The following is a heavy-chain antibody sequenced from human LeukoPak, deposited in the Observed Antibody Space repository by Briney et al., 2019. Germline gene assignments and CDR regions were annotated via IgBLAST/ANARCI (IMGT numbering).Heavy chain of an antibody. CDR3: ARRPYYGSGSPFDY. Sequence: SETLSLTCAVYGGSFSGYYWTWIRQPPGKGLEWIGEINHSGSSNYNPTLKSRVTISVDTSKNQFSLKLSSVTAADTAVYYCARRPYYGSGSPFDYWGQGTLVTVSS. J-gene: IGHJ4*02. V-gene: IGHV4-34*01. D-gene: IGHD3-10*01. CDR1: GGSFSGYY. CDR2: INHSGSS.